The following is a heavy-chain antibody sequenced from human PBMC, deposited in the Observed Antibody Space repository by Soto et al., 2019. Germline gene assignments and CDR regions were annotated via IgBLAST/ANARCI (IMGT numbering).Heavy chain of an antibody. J-gene: IGHJ3*02. Sequence: PGGSLRLSCAPSGFTLSTYAVHWVRQSPGRGLEWVAVLWFDGSNKNYADSVKGRFAISRDKSGNTLYLQMNSLRAEDTAVYYCARDYSDPSGYYFSGFDIWGQGTMVTVSS. V-gene: IGHV3-33*01. D-gene: IGHD3-22*01. CDR1: GFTLSTYA. CDR2: LWFDGSNK. CDR3: ARDYSDPSGYYFSGFDI.